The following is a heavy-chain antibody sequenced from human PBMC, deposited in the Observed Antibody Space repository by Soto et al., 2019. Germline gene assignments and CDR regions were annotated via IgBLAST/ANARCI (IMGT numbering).Heavy chain of an antibody. V-gene: IGHV4-34*01. CDR2: INHSGST. D-gene: IGHD2-21*01. CDR1: GGSFSGHF. CDR3: ARCISLIVEVQRDAPDKYYFDS. J-gene: IGHJ4*02. Sequence: PSETLSLTCAVYGGSFSGHFWSWIRQPPGKGLEWIGEINHSGSTNFNPSLKSRVTISVDTSKNQFSLKVNSLTAADTAVYYCARCISLIVEVQRDAPDKYYFDSWGQGTVVTV.